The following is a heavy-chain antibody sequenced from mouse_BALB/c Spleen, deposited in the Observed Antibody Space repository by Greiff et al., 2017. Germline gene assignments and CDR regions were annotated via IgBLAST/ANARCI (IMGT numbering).Heavy chain of an antibody. CDR3: ARSGGGWFAY. CDR2: ISYSGST. CDR1: GYSITSDYA. V-gene: IGHV3-2*02. J-gene: IGHJ3*01. Sequence: VQLKESGPGLVKPSQSLSLTCTVTGYSITSDYAWNWIRQFPGNKLEWMGYISYSGSTSYNPSLKSRISITRDTSKNQFFLQLNSVTTEDTATYYCARSGGGWFAYWGQGTLVTVSA. D-gene: IGHD1-1*02.